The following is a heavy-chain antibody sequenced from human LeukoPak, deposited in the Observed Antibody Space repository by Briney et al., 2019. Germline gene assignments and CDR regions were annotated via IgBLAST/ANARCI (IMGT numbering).Heavy chain of an antibody. CDR2: IYHSGST. CDR1: GYSISSGYY. V-gene: IGHV4-38-2*02. J-gene: IGHJ5*02. Sequence: SETLSLTCTVSGYSISSGYYWGWIRQPPGKGLEWIGSIYHSGSTYYNPSLKSRVTISVDTSKNQFSLKLSSVTAADTAVYYCARSPSRNWFDPWGQGTLVTVSS. CDR3: ARSPSRNWFDP.